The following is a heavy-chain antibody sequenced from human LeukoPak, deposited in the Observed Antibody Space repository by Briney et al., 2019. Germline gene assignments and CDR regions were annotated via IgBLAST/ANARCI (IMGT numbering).Heavy chain of an antibody. Sequence: GGSLRLSCAASGFTFSSYAMSWVRQAPEKGLEWVSTISGSGGGTYYADSVKGRFTISRDNSKNTLYLQMNSLRAEDTAVYYCARDLRSYYYDSSGYYLGGDYWGQGTLVTVSS. D-gene: IGHD3-22*01. CDR3: ARDLRSYYYDSSGYYLGGDY. V-gene: IGHV3-23*01. CDR1: GFTFSSYA. J-gene: IGHJ4*02. CDR2: ISGSGGGT.